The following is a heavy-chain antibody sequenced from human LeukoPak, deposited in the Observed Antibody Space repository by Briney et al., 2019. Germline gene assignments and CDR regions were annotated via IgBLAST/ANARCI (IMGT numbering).Heavy chain of an antibody. CDR1: EFTVSSYW. V-gene: IGHV3-74*01. Sequence: GGSLRLSCAASEFTVSSYWMHWVRQAPGKGLVWVSRINSDGSSTSYADSVKGRFTISRDNAKNTLYLQMNSLRAEDTAVYYCATGQGHGMDVWGQGTTVTVSS. J-gene: IGHJ6*02. D-gene: IGHD1-14*01. CDR2: INSDGSST. CDR3: ATGQGHGMDV.